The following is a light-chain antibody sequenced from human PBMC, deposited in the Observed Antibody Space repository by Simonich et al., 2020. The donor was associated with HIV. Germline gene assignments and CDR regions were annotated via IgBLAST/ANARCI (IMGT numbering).Light chain of an antibody. CDR3: QQYNNWPPWT. CDR1: QGVSSN. CDR2: GAS. V-gene: IGKV3-15*01. Sequence: EIVLTQSPATLSVSPGERATLSCRASQGVSSNLAWYQQKPGQAPRLLIYGASTRATGIPARFSGSGSGTELTLTISSLQSEDFAVYYCQQYNNWPPWTFGQGTKVEIK. J-gene: IGKJ1*01.